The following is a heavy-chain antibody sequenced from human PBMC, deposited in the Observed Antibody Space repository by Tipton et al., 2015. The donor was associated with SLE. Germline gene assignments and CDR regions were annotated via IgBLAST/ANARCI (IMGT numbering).Heavy chain of an antibody. CDR3: ARRDAVDI. Sequence: LSLTCTVSGGSISSYYWSWIRQPPGKGLEWIGCIYYSGSTNYNPSLKSRVTISVDTSKNQFSLKLSSVIAADTAVYYCARRDAVDIWGQGTMVTVPS. J-gene: IGHJ3*02. CDR2: IYYSGST. CDR1: GGSISSYY. V-gene: IGHV4-59*08.